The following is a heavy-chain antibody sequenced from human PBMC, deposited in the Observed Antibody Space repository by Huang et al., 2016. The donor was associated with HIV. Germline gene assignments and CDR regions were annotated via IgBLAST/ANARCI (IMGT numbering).Heavy chain of an antibody. CDR2: IYYSGST. Sequence: QLQLQESGPGLVKPSDTLSLTCTVSGDSISNSGYYWGGIRQPPGKGLEWIGSIYYSGSTYYNPSLRSRVTMSVDTSNNQFSLKLSSVPAADTAVYYCTRRYCTNTNCYPFDYWGQGTLVTVSS. CDR3: TRRYCTNTNCYPFDY. CDR1: GDSISNSGYY. V-gene: IGHV4-39*01. D-gene: IGHD2-2*01. J-gene: IGHJ4*02.